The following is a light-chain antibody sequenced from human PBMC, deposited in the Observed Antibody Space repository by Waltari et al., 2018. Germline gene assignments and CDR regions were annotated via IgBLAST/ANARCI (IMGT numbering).Light chain of an antibody. V-gene: IGLV2-14*03. CDR2: DVS. CDR3: SSYSGTTTLVL. CDR1: NSDIGGYKF. Sequence: QSGLTQPASVSGSPGQSITITCTGTNSDIGGYKFVSWYQEHPGTVPKLIIFDVSERPSGVSNRFSGSKSGNTASLTISGLQAEDEAHYYCSSYSGTTTLVLFGGGTKLTVL. J-gene: IGLJ3*02.